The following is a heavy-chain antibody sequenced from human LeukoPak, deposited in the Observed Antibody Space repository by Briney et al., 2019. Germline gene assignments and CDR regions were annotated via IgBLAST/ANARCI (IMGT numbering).Heavy chain of an antibody. CDR1: GFTFSSYG. CDR3: AKDWGSSGWNAFDI. CDR2: ISYDGSNK. Sequence: GRSLRLSCAASGFTFSSYGMHWVRQAPGKGLEWVAVISYDGSNKYYADSVKARFTISRDNSKNTLYLQMNSLRAEDTAVYYCAKDWGSSGWNAFDIWGQGTMVTVSS. J-gene: IGHJ3*02. D-gene: IGHD6-19*01. V-gene: IGHV3-30*18.